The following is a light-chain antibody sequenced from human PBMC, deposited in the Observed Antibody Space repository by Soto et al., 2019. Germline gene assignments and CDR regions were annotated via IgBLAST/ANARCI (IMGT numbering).Light chain of an antibody. CDR1: QNIDNY. CDR2: GAS. V-gene: IGKV1-39*01. J-gene: IGKJ1*01. Sequence: DIQVTQSTLSLSGAMVDRVTITFRTSQNIDNYLNWYQQKPGRAPTVLIYGASIVQSGVPPRFSGSGSGTEFTLTISGLQPDDFPTYYCQPSYSGGPFGQGAKVAI. CDR3: QPSYSGGP.